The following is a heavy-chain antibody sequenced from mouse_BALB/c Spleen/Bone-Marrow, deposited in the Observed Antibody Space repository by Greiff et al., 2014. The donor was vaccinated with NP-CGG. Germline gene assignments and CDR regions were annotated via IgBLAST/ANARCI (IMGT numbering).Heavy chain of an antibody. D-gene: IGHD4-1*01. Sequence: VQGVESGPGLVAPSQSLPITCTVSGFSLTDYGVSWIRQPPGKGLEWLGVVWGAGITYYNSALKSRLSISKDNSKSQVFLKMNSLQTDDTAMYYCAKLTWDEGDYWGQGTTLTVSS. CDR3: AKLTWDEGDY. V-gene: IGHV2-6-5*01. CDR2: VWGAGIT. CDR1: GFSLTDYG. J-gene: IGHJ2*01.